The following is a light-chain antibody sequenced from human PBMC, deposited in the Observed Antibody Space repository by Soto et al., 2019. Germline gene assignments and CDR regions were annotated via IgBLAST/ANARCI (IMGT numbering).Light chain of an antibody. CDR3: QKYGRSPYT. J-gene: IGKJ2*01. CDR1: QTASSSH. V-gene: IGKV3-20*01. Sequence: VLTQSPGALSLSPGDSATLSCRASQTASSSHLAWYQQKTGQAPRLLIYDESSRATGISDRFSGSGSGTDLTLTISRLESEDFAVYYCQKYGRSPYTFGQGTKVDIK. CDR2: DES.